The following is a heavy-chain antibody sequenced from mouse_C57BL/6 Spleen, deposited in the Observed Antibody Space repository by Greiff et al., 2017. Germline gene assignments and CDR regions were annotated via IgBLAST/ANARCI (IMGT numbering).Heavy chain of an antibody. CDR2: ISSGSSTI. D-gene: IGHD1-1*01. CDR1: GFTFSDYG. CDR3: ARRTTVGGYYYAMDY. J-gene: IGHJ4*01. Sequence: EVHLVESGGGLVKPGGSLKLSCAASGFTFSDYGMHWVRQAPEKGLEWVAYISSGSSTIYYADTVKGRFTISRDNAKNTLFLQMTSLRSEDTAMYYCARRTTVGGYYYAMDYWGQGTSVTVSS. V-gene: IGHV5-17*01.